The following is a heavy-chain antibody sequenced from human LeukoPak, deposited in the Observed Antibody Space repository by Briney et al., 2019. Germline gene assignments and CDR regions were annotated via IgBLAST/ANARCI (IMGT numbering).Heavy chain of an antibody. D-gene: IGHD2-21*02. Sequence: SVKVSCKASGGTFSSYAISWVRQAPGQGLEWMGGIIPIFGTVNYAQKFQGRVTITADESTSTAYMELSSLRSEDTAVYYCARAQASYIVVVPAMFYWGQGTLVTVSS. J-gene: IGHJ4*02. CDR2: IIPIFGTV. CDR1: GGTFSSYA. CDR3: ARAQASYIVVVPAMFY. V-gene: IGHV1-69*13.